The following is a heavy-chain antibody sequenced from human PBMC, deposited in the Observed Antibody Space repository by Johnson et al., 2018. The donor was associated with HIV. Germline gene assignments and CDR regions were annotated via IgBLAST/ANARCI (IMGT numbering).Heavy chain of an antibody. Sequence: MMLVESGGGLVQPGGSLRLSCAASGFTFSSYWMSWVRQAPGKGLQWVGIISSDGSIKYYADSVKGRFTISRDNSKNTLYLQMNSLRPEDTAVYYCAKEDPWRRAFDIWGQGTVVTVSS. CDR2: ISSDGSIK. V-gene: IGHV3-30*18. J-gene: IGHJ3*02. D-gene: IGHD1-1*01. CDR1: GFTFSSYW. CDR3: AKEDPWRRAFDI.